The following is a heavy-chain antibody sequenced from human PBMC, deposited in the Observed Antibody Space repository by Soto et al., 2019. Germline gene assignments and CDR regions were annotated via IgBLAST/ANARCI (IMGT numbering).Heavy chain of an antibody. J-gene: IGHJ6*02. Sequence: EVHLVESGGGLVQPGGSLSLSCAASGFPFRDYWMHWVRQAPGEGLVWVSRINTAGSISNYADSVRGRFTSSGNNAKDTLFLQMDSRRAEDTAVYYCARGPLEHNSKNAMDVWGQGATLTVSS. CDR2: INTAGSIS. CDR1: GFPFRDYW. V-gene: IGHV3-74*01. D-gene: IGHD1-1*01. CDR3: ARGPLEHNSKNAMDV.